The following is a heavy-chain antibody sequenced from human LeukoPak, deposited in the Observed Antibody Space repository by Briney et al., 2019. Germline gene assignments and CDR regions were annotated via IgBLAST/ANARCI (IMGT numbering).Heavy chain of an antibody. Sequence: PGGSLRLSCPASGFTFSSYAMSWVRQAPGKGREWVSAISGSGGSTYYADSVKGRFTISRDNSKHTLYLQMNSLRAEDTAVYYCARRHYYGSGSYYIWGQGTLVTVSS. J-gene: IGHJ4*02. CDR1: GFTFSSYA. CDR3: ARRHYYGSGSYYI. V-gene: IGHV3-23*01. D-gene: IGHD3-10*01. CDR2: ISGSGGST.